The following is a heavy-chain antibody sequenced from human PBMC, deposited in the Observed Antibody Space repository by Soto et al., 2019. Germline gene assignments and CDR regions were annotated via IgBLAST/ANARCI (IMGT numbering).Heavy chain of an antibody. Sequence: KPSETLSLTCTVSGGSISSGGYYWSWIRQHPGKGLEWIGYIYYSGSTYYNPSLKSRVTISVDTSKNQFSLKLSSVTAADTAVYYCAREGYRSGGSCPRSRSHNWFDPWGQGTLVTVSS. J-gene: IGHJ5*02. CDR3: AREGYRSGGSCPRSRSHNWFDP. V-gene: IGHV4-31*03. CDR2: IYYSGST. D-gene: IGHD2-15*01. CDR1: GGSISSGGYY.